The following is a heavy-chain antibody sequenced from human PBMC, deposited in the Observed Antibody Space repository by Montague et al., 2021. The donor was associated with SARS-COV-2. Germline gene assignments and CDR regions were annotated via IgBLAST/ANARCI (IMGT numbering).Heavy chain of an antibody. J-gene: IGHJ2*01. CDR2: LEKKKST. Sequence: SETLSLTCTVSGVVELRRRSEEHTSELQSHHELVCRLLLEKKKSTYYNPSLKSRVTISVDTSTNQFSLKLSSVTAADTAVYYCARQPLTTMILVVITQPRRYFDLGGCGTRVTVSS. CDR3: ARQPLTTMILVVITQPRRYFDL. CDR1: GVVELRRRSE. D-gene: IGHD3-22*01. V-gene: IGHV4-39*01.